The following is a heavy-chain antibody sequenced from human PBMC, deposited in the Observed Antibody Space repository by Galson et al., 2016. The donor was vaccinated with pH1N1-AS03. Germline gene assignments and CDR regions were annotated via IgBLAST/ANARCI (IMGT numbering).Heavy chain of an antibody. J-gene: IGHJ4*02. Sequence: LSCAASGFTFDDYAMHWVRLAPGKGLEWVSGITWNSDSIGYADSVKGRFTISRDNAQNSLYLQMNSLRSEDTALYYCTALDFWGQGTLVAVAS. V-gene: IGHV3-9*01. CDR2: ITWNSDSI. CDR3: TALDF. CDR1: GFTFDDYA.